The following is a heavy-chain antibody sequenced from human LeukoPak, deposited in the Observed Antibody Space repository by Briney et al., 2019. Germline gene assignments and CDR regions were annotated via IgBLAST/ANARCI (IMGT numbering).Heavy chain of an antibody. Sequence: GGSLRLSCTASGFTFSAYAMMWVRQAPGKGPEWVSAIRGGGGSAFYADSVKGRFTISRDNSKYTLFLQMNSLRAEDTAVYYCARDRNGDYIGAFDMWGPGTMVTVSS. J-gene: IGHJ3*02. D-gene: IGHD4-17*01. CDR1: GFTFSAYA. CDR3: ARDRNGDYIGAFDM. V-gene: IGHV3-23*01. CDR2: IRGGGGSA.